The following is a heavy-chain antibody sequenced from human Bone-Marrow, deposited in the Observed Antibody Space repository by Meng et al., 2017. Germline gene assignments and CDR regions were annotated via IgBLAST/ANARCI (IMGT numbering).Heavy chain of an antibody. J-gene: IGHJ1*01. CDR3: ARGPLSAAGTMGYFQH. D-gene: IGHD6-13*01. V-gene: IGHV4-31*03. CDR2: IYYSGST. Sequence: QVQLTESAPGLVKPSQTLSLTCTVSGGSISSGGYYWSWIRQHPGKGLEWIGYIYYSGSTYYNPSLKSRVTISVDTSKNQFSLKLSSVTAADTAVYYCARGPLSAAGTMGYFQHWGQGTLVTVSS. CDR1: GGSISSGGYY.